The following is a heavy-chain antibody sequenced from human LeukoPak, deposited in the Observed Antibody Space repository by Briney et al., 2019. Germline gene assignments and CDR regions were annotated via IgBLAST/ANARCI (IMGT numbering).Heavy chain of an antibody. J-gene: IGHJ5*02. Sequence: PSETLSLTCAVYGGSFSGYYWSWIRQPPGKGLEWIGEINHSGSTYYNPSLKSRVTISVDRSKNQFSLKLSSVTAADTAVYYCARESSSSDPGVSWGQGTLVTVSS. CDR3: ARESSSSDPGVS. D-gene: IGHD6-6*01. CDR2: INHSGST. V-gene: IGHV4-34*01. CDR1: GGSFSGYY.